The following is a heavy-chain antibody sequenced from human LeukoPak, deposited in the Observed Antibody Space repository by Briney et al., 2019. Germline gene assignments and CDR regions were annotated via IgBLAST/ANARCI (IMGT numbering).Heavy chain of an antibody. Sequence: SETLSLTCAVYGGPFSGYYWSWIRQSPGKGLEWIGEINHSGSTNYNPSLKSRVTISVDTSKNQFSLKLSSVTTAGTAVYYCARATGWGLTVRTTWYFDYWGQGTLVTVSS. CDR1: GGPFSGYY. D-gene: IGHD4-17*01. V-gene: IGHV4-34*01. CDR3: ARATGWGLTVRTTWYFDY. CDR2: INHSGST. J-gene: IGHJ4*02.